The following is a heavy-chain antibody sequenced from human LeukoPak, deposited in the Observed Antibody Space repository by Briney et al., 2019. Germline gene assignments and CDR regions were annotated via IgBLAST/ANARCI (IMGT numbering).Heavy chain of an antibody. D-gene: IGHD3-10*01. Sequence: PGGSLRLSCAASGFTFSGHGMRWVRQAPGKGLDWVSAISGSGDTTYYADSAKGRFTISRDNSKNTLYLQMNSLRAEDTALYFCAKARGFAEFDYWGQGTLVTVSS. V-gene: IGHV3-23*01. CDR2: ISGSGDTT. J-gene: IGHJ4*02. CDR1: GFTFSGHG. CDR3: AKARGFAEFDY.